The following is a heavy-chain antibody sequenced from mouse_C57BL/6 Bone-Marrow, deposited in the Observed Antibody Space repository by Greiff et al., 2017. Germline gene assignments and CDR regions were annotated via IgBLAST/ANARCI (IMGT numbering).Heavy chain of an antibody. Sequence: VQLQQSGPELVKPGASVKISCKASGYTFTDYYINWVKQRPGQGLEWIGWIFPGSGSTYYNEQFKGKDTLTVDKSSSTAYMLLSSLTSEDSAVYFCARGRDYDGYYEAWFAYWGQGTLVTVSA. CDR2: IFPGSGST. CDR1: GYTFTDYY. J-gene: IGHJ3*01. V-gene: IGHV1-75*01. CDR3: ARGRDYDGYYEAWFAY. D-gene: IGHD2-3*01.